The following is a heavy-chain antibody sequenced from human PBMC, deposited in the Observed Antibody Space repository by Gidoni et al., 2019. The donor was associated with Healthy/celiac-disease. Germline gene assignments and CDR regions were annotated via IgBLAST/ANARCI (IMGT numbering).Heavy chain of an antibody. CDR3: AASQGIEWVPFYY. D-gene: IGHD1-26*01. CDR1: VFTFDDYT. Sequence: EVQLVESGGVVVQPGGSLSLSCAASVFTFDDYTMHWVRQAPGKGLEWVSLISWDGGSTYYADSVKGRFTISRDNSKNSLYLQMNSLRTEDTALYYCAASQGIEWVPFYYWGQGTLVTVSS. V-gene: IGHV3-43*01. J-gene: IGHJ4*02. CDR2: ISWDGGST.